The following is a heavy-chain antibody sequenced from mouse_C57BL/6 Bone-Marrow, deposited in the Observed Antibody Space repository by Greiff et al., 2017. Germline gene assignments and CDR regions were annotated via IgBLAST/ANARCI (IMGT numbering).Heavy chain of an antibody. CDR1: GFNINDDY. V-gene: IGHV14-4*01. J-gene: IGHJ4*01. D-gene: IGHD3-2*02. CDR2: IDPANGDT. Sequence: VQLQQSGAELVRPGASVKLSCTASGFNINDDYMHWVKQRPEQGLEWIGRIDPANGDTEYAPKFPGKATITADTSSNTAYLQLSSLPSWDTAVYYCTTEGIAQATPDYGGQGTSVTVSA. CDR3: TTEGIAQATPDY.